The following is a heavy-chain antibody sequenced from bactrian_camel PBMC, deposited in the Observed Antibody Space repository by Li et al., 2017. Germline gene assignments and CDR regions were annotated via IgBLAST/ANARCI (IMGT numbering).Heavy chain of an antibody. CDR1: GLIFSICG. CDR2: IDSDGRA. J-gene: IGHJ4*01. Sequence: VQLVESGGGSVQAGGSLRLSCVADGLIFSICGMGWFRQVTGKEREGVAGIDSDGRAVYADSVKGRFRISQDNAKTTLYLQMNSLKPEDTAMYYCAADASTHPQVVAGANCHGQGTQVTVS. D-gene: IGHD6*01. V-gene: IGHV3S9*01.